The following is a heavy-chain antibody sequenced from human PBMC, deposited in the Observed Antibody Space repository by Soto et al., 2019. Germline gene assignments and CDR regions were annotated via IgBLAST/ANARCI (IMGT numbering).Heavy chain of an antibody. CDR3: AIYDSSGSRGFQH. CDR1: GGSISSGGYY. D-gene: IGHD3-22*01. V-gene: IGHV4-31*03. CDR2: IYYSGST. J-gene: IGHJ1*01. Sequence: QVQLQESGPGLVKPSQTLSLTCTVSGGSISSGGYYWSWIRQHPGKGLEWIGYIYYSGSTYYNPSLKSRVTISVDTSKNQFSPKPSSVTAADTAVYYCAIYDSSGSRGFQHWGQGTLVTVSS.